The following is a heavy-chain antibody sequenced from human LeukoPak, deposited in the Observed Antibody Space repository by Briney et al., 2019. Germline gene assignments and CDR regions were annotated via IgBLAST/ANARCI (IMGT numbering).Heavy chain of an antibody. D-gene: IGHD3-3*01. CDR2: IKSRGDGETR. J-gene: IGHJ3*02. V-gene: IGHV3-15*01. CDR3: AAVGEWLSNAFNT. CDR1: GFTFSIAR. Sequence: GGSLRLSCAASGFTFSIARMSWVRQAPGQGLEWVGRIKSRGDGETRDYAAPVKDRFIISRDDSKNTLYLQMNSLRTEDTAIYYCAAVGEWLSNAFNTWGQGTLVTVSA.